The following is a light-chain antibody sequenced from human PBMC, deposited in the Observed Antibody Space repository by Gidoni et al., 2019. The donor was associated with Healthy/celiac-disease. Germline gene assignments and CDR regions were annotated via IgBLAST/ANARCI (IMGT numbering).Light chain of an antibody. J-gene: IGKJ2*01. V-gene: IGKV3-15*01. CDR3: QQYNNWHPYT. CDR1: QSGSSN. CDR2: GTS. Sequence: EIEMTPSPATLSVSPGEKATLSCRASQSGSSNLAWYHQKPCQAPRILIYGTSTRATGIPARFSGGGSGTEFTLTISSLQSEDFAVYYCQQYNNWHPYTFGQGTKLEIK.